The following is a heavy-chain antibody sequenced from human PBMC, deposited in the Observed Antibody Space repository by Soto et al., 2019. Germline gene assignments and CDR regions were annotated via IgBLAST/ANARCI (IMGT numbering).Heavy chain of an antibody. CDR3: ARGLRAVAAINWFDP. J-gene: IGHJ5*02. Sequence: SETLSLTCAVSGGSISSSNWWSWVRQPPGKGLEWIGEIYHSGSTNYNPSLKSRVTISVDKSKNQFSLKLSSVTAAGTAVYYCARGLRAVAAINWFDPWGQGTLVTVPQ. CDR1: GGSISSSNW. V-gene: IGHV4-4*02. D-gene: IGHD2-15*01. CDR2: IYHSGST.